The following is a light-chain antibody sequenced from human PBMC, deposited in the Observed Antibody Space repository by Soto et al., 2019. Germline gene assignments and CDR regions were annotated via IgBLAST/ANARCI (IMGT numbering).Light chain of an antibody. CDR1: QSISNW. Sequence: DIQMTQSPSTLSASVGDRVTITCRASQSISNWLAWYQQKPGKAPKLLIYKASSLESGVPSRFSGSGSGTEFTLTISSLQPDDFATYYCQQYNSYPWPFGQGTKVEIK. J-gene: IGKJ1*01. CDR3: QQYNSYPWP. CDR2: KAS. V-gene: IGKV1-5*03.